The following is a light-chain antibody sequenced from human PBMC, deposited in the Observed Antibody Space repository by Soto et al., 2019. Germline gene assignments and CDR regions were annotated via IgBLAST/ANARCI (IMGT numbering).Light chain of an antibody. Sequence: AIRMTHSPSSLSASTRDRVPITCRASQGISSYLAWYQQKPGKAPKILIYAASTLQSGVPSRGSGRGAGTAFTRPISSLQPADVETDDCPQYNRYSRTFGPGTKVDIK. V-gene: IGKV1-8*01. CDR2: AAS. CDR1: QGISSY. CDR3: PQYNRYSRT. J-gene: IGKJ1*01.